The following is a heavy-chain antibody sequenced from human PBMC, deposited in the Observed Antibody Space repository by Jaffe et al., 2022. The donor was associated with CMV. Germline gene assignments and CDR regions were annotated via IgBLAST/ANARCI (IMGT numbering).Heavy chain of an antibody. CDR1: GFTFSSYA. V-gene: IGHV3-23*01. J-gene: IGHJ4*02. CDR3: AKGGMYYYDSSGYYPHTPFDY. D-gene: IGHD3-22*01. Sequence: EVQLLESGGGLVQPGGSLRLSCAASGFTFSSYAMSWVRQAPGKGLEWVSAISGSGGSTYYADSVKGRFTISRDNSKNTLYLQMNSLRAEDTAVYYCAKGGMYYYDSSGYYPHTPFDYWGQGTLVTVSS. CDR2: ISGSGGST.